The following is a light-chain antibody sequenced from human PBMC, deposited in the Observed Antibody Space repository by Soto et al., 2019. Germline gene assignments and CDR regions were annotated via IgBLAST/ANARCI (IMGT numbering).Light chain of an antibody. CDR1: QDISNY. Sequence: DIQMTQSPSSLSASVGDRVTITCQASQDISNYLNWYQQKLGKAPKLLIYDASNLQSGVPSRFSGNGSGTEFTLTINSLQPEDFATYYCQQVDSYPFTFGQGTRLEIK. V-gene: IGKV1-33*01. CDR3: QQVDSYPFT. J-gene: IGKJ5*01. CDR2: DAS.